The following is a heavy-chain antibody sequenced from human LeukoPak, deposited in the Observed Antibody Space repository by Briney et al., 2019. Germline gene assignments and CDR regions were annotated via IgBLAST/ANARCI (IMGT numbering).Heavy chain of an antibody. J-gene: IGHJ2*01. V-gene: IGHV4-59*01. CDR2: IYYSGST. CDR3: ARGGTPSYDSSGYYYVLGYWYFDL. CDR1: GGSISSYY. Sequence: SEXLSLTCTVSGGSISSYYWSWLRQPPGKGLEWIGYIYYSGSTNYNPSLTSRVTISVDTSKNQFSLRLSSVTAADTAVYYCARGGTPSYDSSGYYYVLGYWYFDLWGRGTLVTVSS. D-gene: IGHD3-22*01.